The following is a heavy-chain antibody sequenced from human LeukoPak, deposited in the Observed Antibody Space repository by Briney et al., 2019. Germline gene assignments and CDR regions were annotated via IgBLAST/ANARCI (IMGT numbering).Heavy chain of an antibody. CDR2: IIPIFGTA. CDR1: GGTFNNHA. CDR3: AKWAGNAHNNFWSGPFDY. Sequence: SVKVSCKASGGTFNNHAFSWVRQAPGQGLEWMGGIIPIFGTANYAQTFQARVTISADESTSTVYMELSSLRSEDTAVYYCAKWAGNAHNNFWSGPFDYWGQGTLVTVSS. V-gene: IGHV1-69*13. D-gene: IGHD3-3*01. J-gene: IGHJ4*02.